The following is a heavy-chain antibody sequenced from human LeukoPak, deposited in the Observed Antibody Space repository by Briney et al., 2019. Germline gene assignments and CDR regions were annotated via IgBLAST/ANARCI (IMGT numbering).Heavy chain of an antibody. Sequence: ASVKVSCKASGYTFTGYYMYWVRQAPGQGLEWMGWINPNSGGTTYAQKFQGRVTMTRDTSISTAYMELSRLRSDDTALYYCARAGVYTSGWIFDYWGQGTLVTVSS. CDR1: GYTFTGYY. D-gene: IGHD6-25*01. J-gene: IGHJ4*02. CDR2: INPNSGGT. CDR3: ARAGVYTSGWIFDY. V-gene: IGHV1-2*02.